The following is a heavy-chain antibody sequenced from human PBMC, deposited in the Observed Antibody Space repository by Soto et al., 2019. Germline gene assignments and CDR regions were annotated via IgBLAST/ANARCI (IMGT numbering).Heavy chain of an antibody. Sequence: QITLNESGPTLVKPTEPLTLTCTFSGFSLTTSGVGVGWIRQPPGKALEWLALIYWDDDKRYSPSLECRLTITKDTSKSQVVLTMTDMDPVDTATYYCAHRGYSPQDIVVAGGFDPWGQGILVTVSS. CDR2: IYWDDDK. D-gene: IGHD2-15*01. CDR1: GFSLTTSGVG. V-gene: IGHV2-5*02. CDR3: AHRGYSPQDIVVAGGFDP. J-gene: IGHJ5*02.